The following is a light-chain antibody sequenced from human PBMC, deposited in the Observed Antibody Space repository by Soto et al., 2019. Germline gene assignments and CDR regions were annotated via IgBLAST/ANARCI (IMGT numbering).Light chain of an antibody. J-gene: IGKJ3*01. CDR1: QSVSNN. V-gene: IGKV3-11*01. CDR3: QQRNNRSLIFT. Sequence: EIVLAQSPATLSLSPGEKATLSCRASQSVSNNLAWYQQKPGQAPRLLIYAASKRATGIPARFSGSGSGTDFTLTISSMEPKDFAVYYCQQRNNRSLIFTFGPGTKVD. CDR2: AAS.